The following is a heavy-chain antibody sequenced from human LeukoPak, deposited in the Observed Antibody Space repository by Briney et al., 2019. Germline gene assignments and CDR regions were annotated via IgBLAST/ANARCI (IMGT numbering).Heavy chain of an antibody. CDR1: GFTFSNAW. D-gene: IGHD6-13*01. CDR3: AGSSWYVRFDY. J-gene: IGHJ4*02. Sequence: GGSLRLSCAASGFTFSNAWMSWVRQAPGKGLEWVSAISGSGGSTYYADSVKGRFTISRDNSKNTLYLQMNSLRAEDTAVYYCAGSSWYVRFDYWGQGTLVTVSS. CDR2: ISGSGGST. V-gene: IGHV3-23*01.